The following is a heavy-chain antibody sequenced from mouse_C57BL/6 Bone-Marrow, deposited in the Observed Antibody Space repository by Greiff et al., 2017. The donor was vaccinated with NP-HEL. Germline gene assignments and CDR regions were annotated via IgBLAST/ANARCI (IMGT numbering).Heavy chain of an antibody. D-gene: IGHD1-1*01. J-gene: IGHJ2*01. Sequence: LVESGAELVKPGASVKISCKASGYAFSSYWMNWVKQRPGKGLEWIGQIYPGDGDTNYNGKFKGKATLTADKSSSTAYMQLSSLTSEDSAVYFCARSPSYYYGTLFDYWGQGTTLTVSS. CDR1: GYAFSSYW. CDR2: IYPGDGDT. CDR3: ARSPSYYYGTLFDY. V-gene: IGHV1-80*01.